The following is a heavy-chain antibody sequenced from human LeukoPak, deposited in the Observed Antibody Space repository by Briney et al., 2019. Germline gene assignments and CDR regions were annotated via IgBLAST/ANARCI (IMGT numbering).Heavy chain of an antibody. CDR1: GFTFTSYY. D-gene: IGHD2-21*01. Sequence: APVKVSCKASGFTFTSYYMHWVRQAPGQGLEWMGIINPSGGSTSYPQKFQGRVTMTRDTSTSTVYMELSSLRSEDTAVYYCACVVRGAFDIWGQGTLVTVSS. CDR3: ACVVRGAFDI. CDR2: INPSGGST. J-gene: IGHJ3*02. V-gene: IGHV1-46*03.